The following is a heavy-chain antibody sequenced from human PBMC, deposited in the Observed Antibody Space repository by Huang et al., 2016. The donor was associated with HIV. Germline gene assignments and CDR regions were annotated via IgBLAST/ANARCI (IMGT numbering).Heavy chain of an antibody. D-gene: IGHD6-6*01. CDR1: GYSFSSYW. Sequence: VQLVQSGAEVKKPGESLKISCKGSGYSFSSYWIAWVRQMHGKGLEWMGIIFTDDSDTTYSPSFGGQVTISADKSIGTAYLQWSSLKASDTAMYYCARRFSSSSGYFDYWGQGSLVTVSS. CDR2: IFTDDSDT. CDR3: ARRFSSSSGYFDY. V-gene: IGHV5-51*01. J-gene: IGHJ4*02.